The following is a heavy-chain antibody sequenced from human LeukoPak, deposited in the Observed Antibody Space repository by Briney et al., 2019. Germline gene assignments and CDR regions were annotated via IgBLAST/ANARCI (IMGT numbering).Heavy chain of an antibody. J-gene: IGHJ4*02. CDR2: ISGSGDNA. D-gene: IGHD3-10*01. CDR3: AKGTYYYGSGTYYNVYD. V-gene: IGHV3-23*01. Sequence: GGSLRLSCAASGFTFSSYAMSWVRQAPGKGLEWVSVISGSGDNAYYADSVKGRFTIPRDNSKNTLYLQMDSLRAEDTAVYYCAKGTYYYGSGTYYNVYDWGQGTLVTVSS. CDR1: GFTFSSYA.